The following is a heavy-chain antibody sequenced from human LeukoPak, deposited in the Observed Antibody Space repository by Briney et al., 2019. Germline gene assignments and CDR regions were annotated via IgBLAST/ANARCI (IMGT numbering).Heavy chain of an antibody. CDR1: GFTFSSYA. J-gene: IGHJ3*02. V-gene: IGHV3-23*01. D-gene: IGHD3-22*01. CDR2: ISGSGGST. CDR3: AKDSSTYYDSEKGAFDI. Sequence: GGSLRLSCAASGFTFSSYAMSWVRQAPGKGLEWVSAISGSGGSTYYADSVKGRFTISRDNAKNSLYLQMNSLRAEDTALYYCAKDSSTYYDSEKGAFDIWGQGTMVTVSS.